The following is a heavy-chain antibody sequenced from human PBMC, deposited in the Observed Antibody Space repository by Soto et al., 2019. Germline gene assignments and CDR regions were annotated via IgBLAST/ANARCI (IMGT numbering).Heavy chain of an antibody. J-gene: IGHJ4*02. D-gene: IGHD3-3*01. CDR1: GYTFTSYA. V-gene: IGHV1-3*01. CDR3: ASSDFWSGYQFDY. CDR2: INAGNGNT. Sequence: QVQLVQSGAEVKKPGASVKVSCKASGYTFTSYAMHWVRQAPGQRLEWMGWINAGNGNTKYSQKFQGRVTITRDTSASTAHMELSSLRSEDTAVYYCASSDFWSGYQFDYWGQGTLVTVSS.